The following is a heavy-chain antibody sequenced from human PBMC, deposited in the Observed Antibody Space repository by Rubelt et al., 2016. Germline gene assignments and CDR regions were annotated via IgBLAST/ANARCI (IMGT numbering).Heavy chain of an antibody. D-gene: IGHD6-13*01. CDR2: ISSYNGNT. CDR1: GYSFTTFG. Sequence: QVQLVQSGPEVKKPGASVMVSCKTSGYSFTTFGISWVRQAPGQGLEWLGWISSYNGNTNYAQKLQGRFTMTTDTSTTTAYMELRNLGSDDTAVYFCARDQRPYSSDYWGQGTLVTVS. CDR3: ARDQRPYSSDY. J-gene: IGHJ4*02. V-gene: IGHV1-18*01.